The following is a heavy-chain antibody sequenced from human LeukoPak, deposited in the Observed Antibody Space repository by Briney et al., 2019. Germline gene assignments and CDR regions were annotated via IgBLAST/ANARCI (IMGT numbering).Heavy chain of an antibody. Sequence: ASVKASCKASGYTFTSYGISWVRQAPGQGLEWMGWISAYNGNTNYAQKLQGRVTMTTDTSTSTAYMELRSLRSDDTAVYYCARIWDYGENDAFDIWGQGTMVTVSS. J-gene: IGHJ3*02. CDR1: GYTFTSYG. D-gene: IGHD4-17*01. V-gene: IGHV1-18*01. CDR2: ISAYNGNT. CDR3: ARIWDYGENDAFDI.